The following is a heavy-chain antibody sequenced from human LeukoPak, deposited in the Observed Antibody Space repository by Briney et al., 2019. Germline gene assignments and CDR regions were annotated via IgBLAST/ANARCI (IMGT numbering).Heavy chain of an antibody. D-gene: IGHD3-22*01. CDR1: GGTFSSYA. V-gene: IGHV1-69*13. CDR2: IIPIFGTA. Sequence: SVKVSCKASGGTFSSYAISWVRQAPGQGLEWMGGIIPIFGTANYAQKFQGRVTFTADESTSTAYMELSSLRSEDTAVYYCARCHYYYYDRSGYYYYYYMDVWGKGTTVTVSS. CDR3: ARCHYYYYDRSGYYYYYYMDV. J-gene: IGHJ6*03.